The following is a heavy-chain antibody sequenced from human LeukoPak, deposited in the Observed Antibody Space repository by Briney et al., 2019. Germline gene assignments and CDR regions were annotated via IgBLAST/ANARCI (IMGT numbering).Heavy chain of an antibody. V-gene: IGHV3-7*01. CDR3: ARRGSYNYYYYYMDV. Sequence: GGTLRLSCAASGFTFSSYGMSWVRQAPGKGLEWVANIKQDGSEKYYVDSVKGRFTISRDNAKNSLYLQMNSLRAEDTAVYYCARRGSYNYYYYYMDVWGKGTTVTVSS. CDR2: IKQDGSEK. D-gene: IGHD1-26*01. J-gene: IGHJ6*03. CDR1: GFTFSSYG.